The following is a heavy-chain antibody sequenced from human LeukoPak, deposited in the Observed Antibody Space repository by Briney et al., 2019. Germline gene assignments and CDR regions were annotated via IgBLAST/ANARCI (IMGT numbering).Heavy chain of an antibody. CDR2: INPNSGGT. D-gene: IGHD1-26*01. V-gene: IGHV1-2*06. CDR1: GYTFAGYY. Sequence: GASVKVSCKASGYTFAGYYMHWVRQAPGQGLEWMGRINPNSGGTNYAQKFQGRVTMTRDTSISTAYMELSRLRSDDTAVYYCARVHYSGSSDYWGQGTLVTVSS. J-gene: IGHJ4*02. CDR3: ARVHYSGSSDY.